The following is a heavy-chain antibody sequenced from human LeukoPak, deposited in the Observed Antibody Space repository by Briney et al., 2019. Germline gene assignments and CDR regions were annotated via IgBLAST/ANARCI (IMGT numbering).Heavy chain of an antibody. CDR1: GASISSHY. CDR2: ISYSGDT. CDR3: ARLTDDVVVPSITYHYFDS. V-gene: IGHV4-59*08. D-gene: IGHD2-2*01. Sequence: SETLSLTCTVSGASISSHYWSWIPQPPGKGLEYIAYISYSGDTNYNPSLKSRVTISIDTSKNRLSLRLSSVTAADTAVYYCARLTDDVVVPSITYHYFDSWGQGTRVIVSS. J-gene: IGHJ4*02.